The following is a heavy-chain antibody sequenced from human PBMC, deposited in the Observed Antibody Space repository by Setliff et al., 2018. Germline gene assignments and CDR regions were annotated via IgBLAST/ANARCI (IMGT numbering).Heavy chain of an antibody. J-gene: IGHJ6*03. CDR3: ARDGNGRKGDYYYYYYMDV. CDR1: GYTFTSYY. Sequence: GASVKVSCKASGYTFTSYYMHWVRQAPGQGLEWMGIINPSGGSTSYAQKFQGRVTMTRDTSTSTVYMELSSLRSEDTAVYYCARDGNGRKGDYYYYYYMDVWGKGTTVTV. D-gene: IGHD1-1*01. V-gene: IGHV1-46*01. CDR2: INPSGGST.